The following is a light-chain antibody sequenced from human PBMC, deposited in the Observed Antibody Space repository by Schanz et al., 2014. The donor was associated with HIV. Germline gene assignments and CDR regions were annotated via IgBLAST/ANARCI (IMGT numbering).Light chain of an antibody. CDR2: GAS. Sequence: EIVLTQSPGTLSLSPGERATLSCRASQSVSNNLAWYQQKPGQTPRLLIYGASTRATGIPDRFSGSGSGTEFTLTISSLQSEDVATYYCQKYNSAPLTFGGGTKVEI. CDR3: QKYNSAPLT. V-gene: IGKV3D-15*01. J-gene: IGKJ4*01. CDR1: QSVSNN.